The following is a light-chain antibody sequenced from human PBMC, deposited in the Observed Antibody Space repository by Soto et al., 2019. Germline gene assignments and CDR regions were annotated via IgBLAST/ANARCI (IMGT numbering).Light chain of an antibody. CDR3: QQRSERPLT. CDR1: QSVSSN. V-gene: IGKV3-11*01. CDR2: GAS. J-gene: IGKJ4*01. Sequence: EIVLTQSPATLSLSPGERATLSCRASQSVSSNLAWYQQKPGQAPRLLISGASNRATGIPARFSGSGSGTVFTLTGSRLSAEVFAVYYCQQRSERPLTFGGGTKVEI.